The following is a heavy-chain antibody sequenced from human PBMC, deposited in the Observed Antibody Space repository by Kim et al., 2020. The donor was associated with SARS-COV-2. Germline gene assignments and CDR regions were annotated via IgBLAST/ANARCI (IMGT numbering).Heavy chain of an antibody. CDR2: MSSDGSNQ. D-gene: IGHD3-3*01. V-gene: IGHV3-30*18. CDR1: GFTFNTYG. CDR3: AKDKTFGVVIFPLPMDV. Sequence: GGSLRLSCAASGFTFNTYGMHWVRQAPGKGLEWVAVMSSDGSNQYYADSVKGRFTISRDNSKNTLYLQMNSLRAEDTAVYYCAKDKTFGVVIFPLPMDVWGEGTTVTVSS. J-gene: IGHJ6*03.